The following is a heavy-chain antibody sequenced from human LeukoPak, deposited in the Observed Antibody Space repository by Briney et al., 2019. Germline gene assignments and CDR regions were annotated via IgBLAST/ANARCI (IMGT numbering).Heavy chain of an antibody. CDR3: ARLMGSYLDY. D-gene: IGHD3-10*01. CDR1: GFTFSSNG. J-gene: IGHJ4*02. CDR2: IWYDGSKT. Sequence: GGSLRLSCAASGFTFSSNGMHWVRQAPGEGLEWVALIWYDGSKTYYADSVKGRFTISRDNSKNTLSLQMNSLRAEDTAVYYCARLMGSYLDYWGQGTLVTVSS. V-gene: IGHV3-33*01.